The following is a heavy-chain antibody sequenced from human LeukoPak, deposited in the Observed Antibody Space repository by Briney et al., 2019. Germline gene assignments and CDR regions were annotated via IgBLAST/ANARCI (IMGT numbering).Heavy chain of an antibody. CDR2: IKQDGSEK. D-gene: IGHD3-10*02. J-gene: IGHJ6*04. V-gene: IGHV3-7*01. CDR1: GFTFSSYW. CDR3: AELGITMIGGV. Sequence: GGSLRLSCAASGFTFSSYWMSWVRQAPGKGLEWVANIKQDGSEKYYVDSVKGRFTMSRDNAKNSLYLQMNSLRAEDTAVYYCAELGITMIGGVWGKGTTVTISS.